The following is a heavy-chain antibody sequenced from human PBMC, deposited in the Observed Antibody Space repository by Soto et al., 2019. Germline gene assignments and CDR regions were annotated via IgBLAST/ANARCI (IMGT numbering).Heavy chain of an antibody. CDR3: ARGLEYYGSGSYVWWFDP. V-gene: IGHV4-34*01. Sequence: SETLSLTCAVSGGSISSYYWSWIRQPPGKGLEWIGEINHSGSTNYNPSLKSRVTISVDTSKNQFSLKLSSVTAADTAVYYCARGLEYYGSGSYVWWFDPWGQGTLVTVSS. CDR2: INHSGST. D-gene: IGHD3-10*01. J-gene: IGHJ5*02. CDR1: GGSISSYY.